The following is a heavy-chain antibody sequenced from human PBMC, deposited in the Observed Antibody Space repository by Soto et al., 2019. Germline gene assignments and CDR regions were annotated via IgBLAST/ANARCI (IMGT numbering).Heavy chain of an antibody. Sequence: QVQLVQSGAEVKKPAASVKVSCKASGYTFTSYAMHWVRQAPGQRLEWMGWINAGNGNTKYSQKFQGRVTITRDTSASTAYMELSSLRSEDTAVYYCARDKRSSYDSSGYYMPAHFDYWGQGTLVTVSS. CDR1: GYTFTSYA. D-gene: IGHD3-22*01. J-gene: IGHJ4*02. CDR2: INAGNGNT. V-gene: IGHV1-3*01. CDR3: ARDKRSSYDSSGYYMPAHFDY.